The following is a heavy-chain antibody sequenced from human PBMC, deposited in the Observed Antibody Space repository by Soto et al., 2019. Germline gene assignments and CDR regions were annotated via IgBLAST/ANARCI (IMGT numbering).Heavy chain of an antibody. J-gene: IGHJ5*02. CDR2: IYYSGST. V-gene: IGHV4-59*01. Sequence: SETLSLTCTVSGGSISSYYWSWIRQPPGKGLEWIGYIYYSGSTNYNPSLKSRVTISVDTSKNQSSLKLSSVTAADTAMYYCARAGGSGIYYYREFDPWGQGTLVTV. CDR3: ARAGGSGIYYYREFDP. CDR1: GGSISSYY. D-gene: IGHD3-10*01.